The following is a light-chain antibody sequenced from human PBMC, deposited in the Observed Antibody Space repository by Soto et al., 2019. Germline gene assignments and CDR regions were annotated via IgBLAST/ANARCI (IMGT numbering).Light chain of an antibody. CDR2: GAS. CDR3: QQYNNWPWT. CDR1: QSVSSN. V-gene: IGKV3-15*01. J-gene: IGKJ1*01. Sequence: EIVMTQSPATLSVSPGERATLSCRASQSVSSNLAWYQQKPGKAPRLLIYGASTRATGIPARFSGSGSGTEFTLTISSLQSEDCAVYYCQQYNNWPWTFCQGTKVEGK.